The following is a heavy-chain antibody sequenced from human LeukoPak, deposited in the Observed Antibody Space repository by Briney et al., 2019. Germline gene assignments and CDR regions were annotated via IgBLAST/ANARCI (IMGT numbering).Heavy chain of an antibody. V-gene: IGHV4-34*01. CDR1: GGSFSGYY. Sequence: SETQSLTCAVYGGSFSGYYWSWIRQPPGKGLEWIGEINDIGNTNYDPSLRSRVTISVDTSKNQFSLSLTSATAADTAVYFCARLGSVGYYNYQYMDIWGNGTTVTVSS. D-gene: IGHD3-10*01. CDR3: ARLGSVGYYNYQYMDI. CDR2: INDIGNT. J-gene: IGHJ6*03.